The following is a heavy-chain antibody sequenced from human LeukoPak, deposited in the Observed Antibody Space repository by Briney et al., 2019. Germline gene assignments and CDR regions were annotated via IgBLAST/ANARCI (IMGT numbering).Heavy chain of an antibody. J-gene: IGHJ3*01. Sequence: SETLSLTCTVSGGSISSYYWSWIRQPPGKGLEWIGYIYYSGSTNYNPSLKSRVTISVDTSKNQFSLKVTSVTAADTAVYYCVRGYSWSSYRDAFDLWGQGTTLTVSS. V-gene: IGHV4-59*01. D-gene: IGHD6-6*01. CDR1: GGSISSYY. CDR2: IYYSGST. CDR3: VRGYSWSSYRDAFDL.